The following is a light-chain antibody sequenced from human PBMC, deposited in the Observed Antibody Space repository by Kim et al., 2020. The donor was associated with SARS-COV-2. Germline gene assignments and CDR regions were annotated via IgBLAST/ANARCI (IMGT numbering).Light chain of an antibody. CDR2: KAS. CDR3: QQYNSYPLT. Sequence: DIQMTQSPSTLSASVGDRVTISCRASQSISSWLAWYQQKPGKAPNLLIYKASSLQSGVPSRFSVSGSGTEFTLTISSLQPDDFATYYCQQYNSYPLTFGGGTKVDIK. J-gene: IGKJ4*01. V-gene: IGKV1-5*03. CDR1: QSISSW.